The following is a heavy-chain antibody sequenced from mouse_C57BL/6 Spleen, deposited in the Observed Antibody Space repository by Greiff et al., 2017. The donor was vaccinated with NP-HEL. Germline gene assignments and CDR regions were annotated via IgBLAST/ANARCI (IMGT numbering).Heavy chain of an antibody. CDR3: AGDSSGYAMDD. CDR1: GYSITSCYY. Sequence: VQLKESGPGLVKPSQSLSLTCSVTGYSITSCYYWNWIRQPPGNKLEWMGYISYDGSNNYNPSLKNRISITRDTSKNQFFLQLNDETTEDTATNYCAGDSSGYAMDDWGQGTSVTVSS. D-gene: IGHD3-2*02. J-gene: IGHJ4*01. V-gene: IGHV3-6*01. CDR2: ISYDGSN.